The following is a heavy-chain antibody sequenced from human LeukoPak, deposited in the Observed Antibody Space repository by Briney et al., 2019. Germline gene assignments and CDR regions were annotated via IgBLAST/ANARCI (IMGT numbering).Heavy chain of an antibody. J-gene: IGHJ4*02. D-gene: IGHD6-19*01. CDR2: INSDGSST. Sequence: GGSLRLSCAASGFTFSSYWMHWGRQAPGKGLVWVSRINSDGSSTSYADSVKGRFTISRDNAKNPLYLQMNSLRAEDTAVYYCARESYSSGADYWGQGTLVTVSS. CDR3: ARESYSSGADY. V-gene: IGHV3-74*01. CDR1: GFTFSSYW.